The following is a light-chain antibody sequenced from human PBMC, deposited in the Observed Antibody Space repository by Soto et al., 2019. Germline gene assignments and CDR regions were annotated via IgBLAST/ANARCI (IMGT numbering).Light chain of an antibody. CDR1: SSNIGRGYD. CDR2: GDN. J-gene: IGLJ1*01. Sequence: QSVLTQPPSVSGAPGQRVTISCTGSSSNIGRGYDVHWYQQVPGSAPRLLLSGDNTRPSGVPDRFSGSRSGTSASLAITGLQAEDEADYYCFSYTSSGTYVFGTGTKLTVL. V-gene: IGLV1-40*01. CDR3: FSYTSSGTYV.